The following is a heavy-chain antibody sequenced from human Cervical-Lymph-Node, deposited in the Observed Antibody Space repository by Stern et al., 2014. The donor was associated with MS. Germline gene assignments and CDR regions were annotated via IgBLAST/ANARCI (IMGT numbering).Heavy chain of an antibody. V-gene: IGHV2-5*02. J-gene: IGHJ4*02. Sequence: QVTLRESGPALVKPTQTLTLTCTFSGFSLSTSGLGVGWIRQPPGEALKWLAYIYWDDQKRYSPSLKSRLTITKDTSKNQVVLTLTNVDPVDTATYYCAHRTAGPFDYWGQGTLVTVSS. CDR2: IYWDDQK. CDR3: AHRTAGPFDY. CDR1: GFSLSTSGLG.